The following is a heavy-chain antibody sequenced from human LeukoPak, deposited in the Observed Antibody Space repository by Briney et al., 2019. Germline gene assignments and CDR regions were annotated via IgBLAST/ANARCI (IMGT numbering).Heavy chain of an antibody. D-gene: IGHD3-22*01. CDR3: ATNYYDSSGYSYYFDY. J-gene: IGHJ4*02. CDR1: GFIFSTYA. CDR2: ICGSSGST. Sequence: GGSLRLSCAASGFIFSTYAMSWVRQAPGKGLEWVSAICGSSGSTYYADSVKGRFTISRDNPKNTLYLQMNSLRAEDTAVYYCATNYYDSSGYSYYFDYWGQGTLVTVSS. V-gene: IGHV3-23*01.